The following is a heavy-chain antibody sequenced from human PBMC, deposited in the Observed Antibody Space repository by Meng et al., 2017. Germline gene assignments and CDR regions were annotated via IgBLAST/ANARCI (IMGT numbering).Heavy chain of an antibody. D-gene: IGHD2-15*01. J-gene: IGHJ4*02. Sequence: GQVVEVGGGVVQPGGSLRLSCAASGFTFSSYDMHWVRQATGKGLEWVSAIGTAGDTYYPGSVKGRFTISRENAKNSLYLQMNSLRAGDTAVYYCARAHGYGVYDYWGQGTLVTVSS. CDR3: ARAHGYGVYDY. CDR2: IGTAGDT. CDR1: GFTFSSYD. V-gene: IGHV3-13*01.